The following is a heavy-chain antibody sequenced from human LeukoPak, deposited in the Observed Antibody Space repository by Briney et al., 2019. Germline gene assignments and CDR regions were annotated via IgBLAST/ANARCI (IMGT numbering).Heavy chain of an antibody. V-gene: IGHV3-7*02. CDR2: LNQDGSER. J-gene: IGHJ4*02. D-gene: IGHD1-1*01. CDR3: ANTKQFEY. Sequence: GGSLRLSCAASGFTFSSYWMSWVRQTPDKGLEWVAHLNQDGSERYYVDSVKGRFTISRENARNSLYLQMNSLRAEDTAVYYCANTKQFEYWGQGTLVTVSS. CDR1: GFTFSSYW.